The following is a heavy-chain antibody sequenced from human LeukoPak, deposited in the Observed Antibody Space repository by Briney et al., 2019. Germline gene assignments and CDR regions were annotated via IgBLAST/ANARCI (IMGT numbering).Heavy chain of an antibody. CDR3: ARALDVTFDY. CDR2: TYHRSNWNN. Sequence: SQTLSLTCASSGDSVSSNRATRNWIRQSPSRGLEWLGRTYHRSNWNNDYAASVKTRITINPDTSKNQFSLQLNSVTPEDTAVYYCARALDVTFDYWGQGTLVTVSS. V-gene: IGHV6-1*01. J-gene: IGHJ4*02. CDR1: GDSVSSNRAT.